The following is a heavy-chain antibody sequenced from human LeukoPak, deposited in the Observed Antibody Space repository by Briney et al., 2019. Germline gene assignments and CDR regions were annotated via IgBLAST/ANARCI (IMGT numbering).Heavy chain of an antibody. CDR3: ARDVGARLPGY. D-gene: IGHD6-6*01. Sequence: SGTLSLTCAAFGGSISSNNWWSWVRQPPGKGLEWIGEMYHSGNTNYNPSLKSRVTMSVDKSKNQFSLKLTSVTAADTAVYYCARDVGARLPGYWGQGTLVTVSS. CDR2: MYHSGNT. V-gene: IGHV4-4*02. CDR1: GGSISSNNW. J-gene: IGHJ1*01.